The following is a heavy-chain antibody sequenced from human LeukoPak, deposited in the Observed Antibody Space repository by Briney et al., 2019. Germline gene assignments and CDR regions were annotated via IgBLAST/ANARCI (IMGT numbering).Heavy chain of an antibody. CDR1: GGTFSSYA. Sequence: ASVKVSCKASGGTFSSYAISWVRQAPGQGLEWMGGIIPIFGTANYAQKFQGRVTITADESTSTAYMELSSLRAEDTAVYYCARAQQGYGDYYFDYWGQGTLVTVSS. D-gene: IGHD4-17*01. V-gene: IGHV1-69*13. J-gene: IGHJ4*02. CDR3: ARAQQGYGDYYFDY. CDR2: IIPIFGTA.